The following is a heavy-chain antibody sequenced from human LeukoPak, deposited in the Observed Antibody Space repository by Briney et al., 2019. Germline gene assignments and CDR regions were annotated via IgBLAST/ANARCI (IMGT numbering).Heavy chain of an antibody. CDR3: VRAGLTGGLDY. D-gene: IGHD2-8*02. CDR1: GFTFNTYW. V-gene: IGHV3-74*01. CDR2: INSDVSIT. Sequence: GGSLRLSCAASGFTFNTYWMHWVRQTPGKGLVWVSHINSDVSITTYADSVKGRSTISRDNAKNTLYLEMNSLRAEDTAVYYCVRAGLTGGLDYWGQGTLVTVSS. J-gene: IGHJ4*02.